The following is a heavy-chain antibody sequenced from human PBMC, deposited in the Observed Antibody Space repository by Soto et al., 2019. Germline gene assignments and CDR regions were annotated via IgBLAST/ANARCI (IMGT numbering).Heavy chain of an antibody. CDR3: ARDQYYYYGMDV. J-gene: IGHJ6*02. Sequence: GGSLRLSCAASGFTVSSNYMSWVRQAPGKGLEWVSVIYSGGSTYYADSVKGRFTISRDNSKNTLYLQMNSLRAEDTAVYYCARDQYYYYGMDVWGQGTTVTVSS. V-gene: IGHV3-53*01. CDR1: GFTVSSNY. CDR2: IYSGGST.